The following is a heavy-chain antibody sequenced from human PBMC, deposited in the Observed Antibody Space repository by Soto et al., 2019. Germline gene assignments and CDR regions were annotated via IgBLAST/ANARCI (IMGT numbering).Heavy chain of an antibody. J-gene: IGHJ6*02. Sequence: ASVKVSCKASGYTFTSYAMHWVRQAPGQRLEWMGWINAGNGNTKYSQKFQGRVTITRDTSASTAYMELSSLRSEDTAVYYCARSPAAGYYHYGMDVWGQGTTVTVSS. V-gene: IGHV1-3*01. CDR3: ARSPAAGYYHYGMDV. CDR1: GYTFTSYA. CDR2: INAGNGNT. D-gene: IGHD6-13*01.